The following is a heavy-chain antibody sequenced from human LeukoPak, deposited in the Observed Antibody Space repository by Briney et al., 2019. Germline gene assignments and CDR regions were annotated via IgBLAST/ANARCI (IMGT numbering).Heavy chain of an antibody. D-gene: IGHD2-15*01. CDR2: INPSGETT. V-gene: IGHV1-46*01. CDR1: GYTFTSCY. CDR3: ARVSEGGGSFNAFDY. J-gene: IGHJ4*02. Sequence: ASVKVSCKASGYTFTSCYIHWVRQAPGQGLEWMGIINPSGETTSYAQKFQGRVTMTRDMSTTTVYLELSSLIAEDTAVYYCARVSEGGGSFNAFDYWGQGTLVTVSS.